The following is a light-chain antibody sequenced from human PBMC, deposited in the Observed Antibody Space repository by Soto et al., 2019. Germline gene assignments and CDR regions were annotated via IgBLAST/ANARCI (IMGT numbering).Light chain of an antibody. V-gene: IGLV2-14*01. CDR3: SSYTSSSTLLDV. CDR2: DVS. Sequence: QSALTQPASVSGSPGQSITISCTGTSSDVGCYNNDPWYQQHPGKAPKLMIYDVSNRPSGVSNGFSGSKSGNTASLSISGLQAEDEADYCCSSYTSSSTLLDVFGTGTKLTVL. CDR1: SSDVGCYNN. J-gene: IGLJ1*01.